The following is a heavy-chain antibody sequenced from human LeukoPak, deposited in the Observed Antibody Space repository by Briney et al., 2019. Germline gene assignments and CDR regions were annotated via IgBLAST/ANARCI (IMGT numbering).Heavy chain of an antibody. V-gene: IGHV4-34*01. CDR3: ARGQRGVRIRIAAAGTNWFDP. D-gene: IGHD6-13*01. Sequence: SETLSLTCAVYGGSFSGYYWSWIRQPAGKGLEWIGEINHSGSTNYNPSLKSRVTISVDTSKNQFSLKLSSVTAADTAVYYCARGQRGVRIRIAAAGTNWFDPWGQGTLVTVSS. CDR2: INHSGST. CDR1: GGSFSGYY. J-gene: IGHJ5*02.